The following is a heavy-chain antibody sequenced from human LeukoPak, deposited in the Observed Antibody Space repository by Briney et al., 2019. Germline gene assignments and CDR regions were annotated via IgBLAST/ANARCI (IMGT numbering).Heavy chain of an antibody. D-gene: IGHD6-13*01. J-gene: IGHJ4*02. V-gene: IGHV3-33*06. Sequence: PGGSLRLSCAASGFTLSSYGMHRVRQAPGKGLEWVAVIWYDGSNKYYADSVKGRFTISRDNSKNTLYLQMNSLRAEDTAVYYCAKDRGAAAGTFYFDYWGQGTLVTVSS. CDR2: IWYDGSNK. CDR1: GFTLSSYG. CDR3: AKDRGAAAGTFYFDY.